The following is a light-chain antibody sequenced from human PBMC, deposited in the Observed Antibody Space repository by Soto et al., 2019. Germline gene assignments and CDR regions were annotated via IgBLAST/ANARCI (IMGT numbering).Light chain of an antibody. J-gene: IGKJ1*01. CDR1: QSVSSSY. CDR3: QHYGSSPRT. CDR2: GAS. Sequence: EIVLTQSPGTLSLSPGERATLSCRASQSVSSSYLAWYQHKPGQAPRLLIYGASSRATGIPDRFSGSGSGTDFTLTISRLEPKDFAVFYCQHYGSSPRTFGQGTMVEIK. V-gene: IGKV3-20*01.